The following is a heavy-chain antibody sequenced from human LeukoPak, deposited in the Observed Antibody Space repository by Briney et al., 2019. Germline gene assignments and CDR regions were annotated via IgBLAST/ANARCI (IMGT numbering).Heavy chain of an antibody. J-gene: IGHJ5*02. CDR2: IYPGESDI. CDR3: SRHAYHDDNSGYYFAH. V-gene: IGHV5-51*01. D-gene: IGHD3-22*01. Sequence: GESLKISCRGSGYSFTKYWIGWVRQMPGKGLECMGIIYPGESDIVYNPSFQVPVTMSADKSSSTAYLQWSSLKASDTAIYYCSRHAYHDDNSGYYFAHWGQGTLVTVSS. CDR1: GYSFTKYW.